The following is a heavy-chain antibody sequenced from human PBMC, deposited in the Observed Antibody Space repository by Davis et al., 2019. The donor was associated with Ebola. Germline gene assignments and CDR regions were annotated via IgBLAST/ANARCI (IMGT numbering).Heavy chain of an antibody. Sequence: GESLKISCAASGFTFSSYAMSWVRQAPGKGLEWVSAISGSGGSTYYADSVKGRFTISRDNSKNTLYLQMNSLRAEDTAVYYCAKEQSSGSSIAALFDYWGQGTLVTVSS. CDR1: GFTFSSYA. CDR3: AKEQSSGSSIAALFDY. J-gene: IGHJ4*02. V-gene: IGHV3-23*01. CDR2: ISGSGGST. D-gene: IGHD6-6*01.